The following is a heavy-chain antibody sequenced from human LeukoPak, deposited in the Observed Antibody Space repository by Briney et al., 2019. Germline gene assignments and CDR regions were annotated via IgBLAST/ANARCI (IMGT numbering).Heavy chain of an antibody. CDR1: GFTFSDYY. V-gene: IGHV3-11*04. CDR3: ARERYYYDSSGLKFFAY. Sequence: GGSLRLSCAASGFTFSDYYMSWIRQAPGKRLEWVSYISNSGSTIYHADFVKGRFTISRDNAKKSLYLQMNSLRSDDTAVYYCARERYYYDSSGLKFFAYWGQGTLVTVSS. D-gene: IGHD3-22*01. J-gene: IGHJ4*02. CDR2: ISNSGSTI.